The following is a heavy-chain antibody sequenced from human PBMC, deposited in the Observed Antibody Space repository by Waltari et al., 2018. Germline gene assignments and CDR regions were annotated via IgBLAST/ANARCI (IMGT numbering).Heavy chain of an antibody. CDR2: IIPSFGTA. J-gene: IGHJ4*02. CDR3: ARDGSRYFDWLLDG. V-gene: IGHV1-69*01. Sequence: QVQLVQSGAEVKKPGSSVKVSCKASGGTFSSYAISWVRQAPGQGFEWLVGIIPSFGTANDSPKFQGRVTITADESTSTAYMELSSLRSEDTAVYYCARDGSRYFDWLLDGWGQGTLVTVSS. CDR1: GGTFSSYA. D-gene: IGHD3-9*01.